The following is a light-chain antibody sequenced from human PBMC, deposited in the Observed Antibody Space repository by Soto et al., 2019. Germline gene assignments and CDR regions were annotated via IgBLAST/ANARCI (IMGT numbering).Light chain of an antibody. J-gene: IGKJ3*01. CDR3: QQLYSYPFT. CDR1: QGISKH. V-gene: IGKV1-9*01. CDR2: HAS. Sequence: DIQLTKSPSFLSASVGDRVTITCRASQGISKHFAWYQQKPGQAPSLLIYHASTLQSGVPSRFSGSQSETEFTLTISSLQPEDVATYFCQQLYSYPFTFGPGTKVDVK.